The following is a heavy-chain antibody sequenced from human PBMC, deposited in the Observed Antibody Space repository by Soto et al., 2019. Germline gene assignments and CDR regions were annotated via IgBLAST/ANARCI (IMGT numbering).Heavy chain of an antibody. V-gene: IGHV1-3*01. CDR1: GYTFASYA. CDR3: ARGDYYDIHDY. J-gene: IGHJ4*02. CDR2: INAGNGNT. D-gene: IGHD3-22*01. Sequence: QVQLVQSGAEVKKPGASVKVSCKASGYTFASYAMHWVRQAPGQRLEWMGWINAGNGNTKYSQKFQGRVTITRDTSASTAYMEVSSLRSEDTAVYYCARGDYYDIHDYWGQGTLVTVSS.